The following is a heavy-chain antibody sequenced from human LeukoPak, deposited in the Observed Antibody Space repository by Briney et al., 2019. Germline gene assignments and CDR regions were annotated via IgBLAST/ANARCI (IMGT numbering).Heavy chain of an antibody. CDR2: IFYSGST. Sequence: PSETLSLTCTVSGGSISSYYWSWIRQPPGKGLEWIGYIFYSGSTNYNPSLKSRVTISVDTSKNQFSLKLSTVTAADTAVYFCARNAITIFGVAGYGMDVWGQGTTVTVSS. D-gene: IGHD3-3*01. V-gene: IGHV4-59*08. J-gene: IGHJ6*02. CDR1: GGSISSYY. CDR3: ARNAITIFGVAGYGMDV.